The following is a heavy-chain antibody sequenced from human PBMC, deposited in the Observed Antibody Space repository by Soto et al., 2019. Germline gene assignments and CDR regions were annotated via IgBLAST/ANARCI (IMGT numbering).Heavy chain of an antibody. CDR2: MNPNSGNT. D-gene: IGHD3-16*01. CDR3: ARGDDTLGDFDC. V-gene: IGHV1-8*01. J-gene: IGHJ4*02. Sequence: GASVKVSCKASGYTFTSYDINWVRQATGQGLEWMGWMNPNSGNTGYAQKFQGRVTMTRNTSISTAYMELSSLRSEDTAVYYCARGDDTLGDFDCWGQGTLVTVS. CDR1: GYTFTSYD.